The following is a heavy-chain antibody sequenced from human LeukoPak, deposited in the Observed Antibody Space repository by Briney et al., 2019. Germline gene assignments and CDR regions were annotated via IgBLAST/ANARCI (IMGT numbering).Heavy chain of an antibody. V-gene: IGHV5-51*01. CDR2: IYPGDSDT. CDR3: ARTLAGDGYNWHFDY. Sequence: GESLKISCKGSGYSFTSYWIGWVREMPGKGLGWMGVIYPGDSDTRYSPSFQGQVTISADNTISTAYLQWSSLKASDTAMYYCARTLAGDGYNWHFDYWGQGTLVTVSS. J-gene: IGHJ4*02. D-gene: IGHD5-24*01. CDR1: GYSFTSYW.